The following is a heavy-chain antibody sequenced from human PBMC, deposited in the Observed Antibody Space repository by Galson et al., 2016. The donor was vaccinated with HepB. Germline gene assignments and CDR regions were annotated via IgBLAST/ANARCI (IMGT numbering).Heavy chain of an antibody. CDR3: ARDDFGDSIDY. V-gene: IGHV3-33*08. J-gene: IGHJ4*02. CDR2: IWYDGSNK. D-gene: IGHD4-17*01. CDR1: GFSLSSYG. Sequence: SLRLSCAASGFSLSSYGMQWVRQAPGKGLEWVAVIWYDGSNKYYADSVKSRFTISRDNSKNTLYVQMNSLRAEDTAVYYCARDDFGDSIDYWGQGTLVTVSS.